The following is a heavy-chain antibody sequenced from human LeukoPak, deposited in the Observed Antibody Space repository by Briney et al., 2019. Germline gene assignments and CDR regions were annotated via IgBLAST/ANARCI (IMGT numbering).Heavy chain of an antibody. D-gene: IGHD6-13*01. CDR1: GGSMRSYF. CDR3: AREGPYSGRWYYFDY. CDR2: IYSSGNT. V-gene: IGHV4-4*07. J-gene: IGHJ4*02. Sequence: PSETLSLTRTVSGGSMRSYFWSWIRQPAGKGLEWIGRIYSSGNTNYNPSLKSRVTMSVDTSKNQFSLKLTSVTAADTAFYYCAREGPYSGRWYYFDYWGQGIPVTVSS.